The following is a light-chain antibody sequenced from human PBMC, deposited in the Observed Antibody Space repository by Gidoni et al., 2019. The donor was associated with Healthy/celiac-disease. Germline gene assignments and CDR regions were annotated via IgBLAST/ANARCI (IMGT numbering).Light chain of an antibody. CDR1: NIGSKN. Sequence: SYELTQPLSVSVALGQTARITCGGNNIGSKNVHWYQQKPGQAPVLVIYRDSNRPSGIPERFSGSNSGNTATLTISRAKAGDEADYYCQVWDSSTDVVFGGGTKLTVL. CDR3: QVWDSSTDVV. CDR2: RDS. V-gene: IGLV3-9*01. J-gene: IGLJ2*01.